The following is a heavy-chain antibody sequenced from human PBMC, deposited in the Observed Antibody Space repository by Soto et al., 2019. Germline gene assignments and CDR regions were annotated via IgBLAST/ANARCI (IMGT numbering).Heavy chain of an antibody. CDR3: ARESEDLTSNFDY. J-gene: IGHJ4*02. V-gene: IGHV3-21*01. CDR1: GFPFTRYS. Sequence: EVQLVESGGGLVKPGGSLRISCAASGFPFTRYSMNWVRQAPGKGLEWVSSISSTTNYIYYADSMKGRFTVSRDNAKNSVYLEMNSLSAEDTAVYYCARESEDLTSNFDYWGQGTLVTVSS. CDR2: ISSTTNYI.